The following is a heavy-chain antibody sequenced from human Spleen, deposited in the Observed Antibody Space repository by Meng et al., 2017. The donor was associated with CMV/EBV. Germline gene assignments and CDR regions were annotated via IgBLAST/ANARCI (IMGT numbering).Heavy chain of an antibody. D-gene: IGHD2-8*01. J-gene: IGHJ6*02. CDR1: GFTVISNR. CDR3: ARDLVYFTSSSGMDV. Sequence: SGFTVISNRMSWVRQAPGKGLEWVSVIYSGGRTVYADSVKGRFTISRDNSKNTLYLQMNSLRVEDMAVYYCARDLVYFTSSSGMDVWGQGTTVTVSS. CDR2: IYSGGRT. V-gene: IGHV3-66*01.